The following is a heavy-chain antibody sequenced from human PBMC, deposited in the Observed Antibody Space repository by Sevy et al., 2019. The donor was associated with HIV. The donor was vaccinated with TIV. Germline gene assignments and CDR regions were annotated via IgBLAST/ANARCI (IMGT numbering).Heavy chain of an antibody. D-gene: IGHD6-13*01. CDR1: GFTFSSYG. CDR2: IWYDGNNQ. CDR3: EREQHHVGWPLDY. Sequence: GGSLRLSCAASGFTFSSYGMHWVRQAPGKGLEWVAVIWYDGNNQYYADSVKGRFTISRDNSKNTLYLQMNSLRPEDTAVYYCEREQHHVGWPLDYWGQGTLVTVSS. V-gene: IGHV3-33*01. J-gene: IGHJ4*02.